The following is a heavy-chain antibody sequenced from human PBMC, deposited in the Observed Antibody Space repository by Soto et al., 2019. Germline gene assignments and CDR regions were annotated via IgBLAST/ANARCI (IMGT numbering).Heavy chain of an antibody. CDR3: ARLSSLYVYPYYFDY. J-gene: IGHJ4*02. V-gene: IGHV4-39*01. CDR2: IFYTGST. CDR1: GGSISSSGYY. D-gene: IGHD3-16*01. Sequence: CCVSGGSISSSGYYWAWIRQPPGKGLEWIGHIFYTGSTYYNLSLKSRVTMSVDTSKSQFSLKLSSVTAADTAVYYCARLSSLYVYPYYFDYWGQGTLVMVSS.